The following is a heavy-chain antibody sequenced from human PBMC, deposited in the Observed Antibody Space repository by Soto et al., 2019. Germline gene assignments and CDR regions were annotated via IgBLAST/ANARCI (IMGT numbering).Heavy chain of an antibody. D-gene: IGHD1-26*01. Sequence: AGSLIPSFTTSGFTFTDSYQRCIRQPPGKGQGWVGYTGSSGDYRIYAISVKGRFTISRDNARNSLFLQMNSLRAEDTAVYYCARGGPRGSSKGTLVNYYGQGTLVTVSS. CDR3: ARGGPRGSSKGTLVNY. CDR2: TGSSGDYR. J-gene: IGHJ4*02. CDR1: GFTFTDSY. V-gene: IGHV3-11*05.